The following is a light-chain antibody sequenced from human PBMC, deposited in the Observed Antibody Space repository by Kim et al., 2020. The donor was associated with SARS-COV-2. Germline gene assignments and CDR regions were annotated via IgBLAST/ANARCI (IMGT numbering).Light chain of an antibody. CDR1: QSVSRS. Sequence: EIVLTQSPATLSLSPGERATLSCRASQSVSRSLAWYQQKPGQAPRLLIYDASNRATGIPARFSGSGSDTDFTLTISSLEPADFAVYYCQQRSIWPLTFGGGTKVDIK. CDR2: DAS. J-gene: IGKJ4*01. V-gene: IGKV3-11*01. CDR3: QQRSIWPLT.